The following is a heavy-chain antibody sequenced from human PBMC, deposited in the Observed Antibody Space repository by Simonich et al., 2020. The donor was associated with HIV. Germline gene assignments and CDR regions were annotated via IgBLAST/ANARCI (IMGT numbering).Heavy chain of an antibody. CDR2: INHRGST. J-gene: IGHJ4*02. Sequence: QVHLQQWGAGLLKTSETLSLTCNVYGESFSGYYWSWIRHPPGKGLEWIGEINHRGSTNYNPSLKSRLTISVDTSKNQFSLKLNSVTAADTAVYYCARLYDSWVQGTLVTVSS. V-gene: IGHV4-34*01. CDR3: ARLYDS. CDR1: GESFSGYY.